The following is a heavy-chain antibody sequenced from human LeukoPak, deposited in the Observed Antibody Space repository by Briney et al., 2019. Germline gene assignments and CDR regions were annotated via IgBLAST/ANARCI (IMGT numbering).Heavy chain of an antibody. CDR2: ISGSGGST. Sequence: PGGSLRLSCAASGFTFSSYAMSWVRQAPGKGLEWVSAISGSGGSTYYADSVKGRFTISRDNSKNTLYLQMNSLRAEDTAVYYCAKEGQNCSSTSCYVGPFDYWGQGTLVTVSS. CDR3: AKEGQNCSSTSCYVGPFDY. D-gene: IGHD2-2*01. J-gene: IGHJ4*02. V-gene: IGHV3-23*01. CDR1: GFTFSSYA.